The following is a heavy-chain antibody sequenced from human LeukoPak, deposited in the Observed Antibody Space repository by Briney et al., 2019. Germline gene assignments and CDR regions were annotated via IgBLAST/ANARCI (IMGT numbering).Heavy chain of an antibody. CDR1: GFTFSAYS. J-gene: IGHJ4*02. CDR2: ISSSGSTI. Sequence: GGSLRLSCAASGFTFSAYSMNWVRQAPGKGLEWIAYISSSGSTIYYADSVKGRFTISRDNGKNSLYLQMNSLRAEDTAVYYCARANSNEISGYDYWGRGTL. V-gene: IGHV3-48*04. CDR3: ARANSNEISGYDY. D-gene: IGHD3-22*01.